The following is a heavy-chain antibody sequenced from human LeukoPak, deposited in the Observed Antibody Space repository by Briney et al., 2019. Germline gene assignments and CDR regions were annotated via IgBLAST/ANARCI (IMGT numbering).Heavy chain of an antibody. CDR2: IHAGRGDT. V-gene: IGHV1-2*02. CDR3: ARDENWGPDY. D-gene: IGHD7-27*01. CDR1: GYPFATYW. Sequence: GESLKISCKGSGYPFATYWIGWVRQAPGQGLEWMGWIHAGRGDTNYAQKFQGRFTMTRDTSINTLFMELSSLRSDDTAVYYCARDENWGPDYWGQGTLVTVSS. J-gene: IGHJ4*02.